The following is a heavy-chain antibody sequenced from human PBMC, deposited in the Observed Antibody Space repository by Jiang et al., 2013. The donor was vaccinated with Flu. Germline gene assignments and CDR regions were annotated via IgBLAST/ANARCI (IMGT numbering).Heavy chain of an antibody. D-gene: IGHD5-24*01. J-gene: IGHJ3*01. CDR2: IIPLVNIP. V-gene: IGHV1-69*17. Sequence: VQLVESGAEVKKAGSSVKLSCEASKDIFYNSIYWVRQAPGQGLESMGGIIPLVNIPIYAEKFRGRITITADRSTSTAYMELSSLTLEDTAIYFCARDRDGGTLSEGFDLWGQGTNVTVSP. CDR1: KDIFYNS. CDR3: ARDRDGGTLSEGFDL.